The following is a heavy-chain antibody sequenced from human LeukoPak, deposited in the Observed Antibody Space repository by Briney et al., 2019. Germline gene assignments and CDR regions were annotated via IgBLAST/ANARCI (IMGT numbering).Heavy chain of an antibody. Sequence: GGSLRLSCTASGFTFSSYWMTWVRQAPGKVLEWVANIQQDGSEKYYVDSVKGRFTISRDNAKNSLYLQMNSLRAEDTAVYYCARDGGRKDDYWGQGTLVTVSS. V-gene: IGHV3-7*01. D-gene: IGHD2-15*01. CDR3: ARDGGRKDDY. J-gene: IGHJ4*02. CDR2: IQQDGSEK. CDR1: GFTFSSYW.